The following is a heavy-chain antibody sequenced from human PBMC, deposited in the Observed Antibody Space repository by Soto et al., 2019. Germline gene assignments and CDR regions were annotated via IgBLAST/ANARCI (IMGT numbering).Heavy chain of an antibody. D-gene: IGHD3-9*01. Sequence: SETLSLTCTVSGGSISSSSYYWGWIRQPPGKGLEWIGSIYYSGTTYYNPSLKSRVTISVDTSKNQFSLKLSSVTAADAAVYYCARHRGYYDILTGYYTELNFDYWGQGTLVTVSS. CDR1: GGSISSSSYY. J-gene: IGHJ4*02. CDR3: ARHRGYYDILTGYYTELNFDY. V-gene: IGHV4-39*01. CDR2: IYYSGTT.